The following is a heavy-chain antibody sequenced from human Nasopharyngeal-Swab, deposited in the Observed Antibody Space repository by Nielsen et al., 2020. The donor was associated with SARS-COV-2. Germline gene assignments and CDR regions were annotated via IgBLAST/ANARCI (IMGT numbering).Heavy chain of an antibody. CDR3: ARSLSSGWLDDAFDI. CDR2: IYPGDSDT. Sequence: VRQMPGKGLEWTGIIYPGDSDTRYSPSFQGQVTISADKSISTAYLQWSSLKASDTAMYYCARSLSSGWLDDAFDIWGQGTMVTVSS. D-gene: IGHD6-19*01. J-gene: IGHJ3*02. V-gene: IGHV5-51*01.